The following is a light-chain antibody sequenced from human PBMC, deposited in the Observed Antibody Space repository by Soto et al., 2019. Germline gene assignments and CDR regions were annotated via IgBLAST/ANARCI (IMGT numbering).Light chain of an antibody. J-gene: IGKJ4*01. CDR2: DSS. V-gene: IGKV3-11*01. CDR1: QSVSSY. CDR3: QQRSNWPT. Sequence: EIVLTQSPATLSLSPGERATLSCRASQSVSSYLAWYHQKPGQAPRLLIYDSSSRATGIPARFSGSGSGTDFTLTISSLEPEDFAVYYCQQRSNWPTFGGGTNVEIK.